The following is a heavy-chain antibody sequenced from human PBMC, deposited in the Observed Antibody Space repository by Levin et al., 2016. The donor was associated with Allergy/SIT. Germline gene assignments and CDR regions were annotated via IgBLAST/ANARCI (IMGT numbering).Heavy chain of an antibody. V-gene: IGHV3-21*01. CDR3: ARDRVGWKVVVAATPGHYMDV. J-gene: IGHJ6*03. CDR1: GFTFSSYN. D-gene: IGHD2-15*01. CDR2: ISSSSSYI. Sequence: GESLKISCVASGFTFSSYNMNWVRQAPGKGLEWVSSISSSSSYIYYADTVKGRFTISRDDAKNSLYLQMNSLRAEDTAVYYCARDRVGWKVVVAATPGHYMDVWGKGTTVTVSS.